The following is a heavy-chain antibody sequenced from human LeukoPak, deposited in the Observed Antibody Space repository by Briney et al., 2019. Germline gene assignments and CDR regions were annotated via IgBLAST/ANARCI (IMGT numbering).Heavy chain of an antibody. CDR1: GYTFTDYY. D-gene: IGHD3-22*01. V-gene: IGHV1-2*02. J-gene: IGHJ4*02. Sequence: ASVKVSCKASGYTFTDYYMHWVRQAPGQGLEWMGWINPNSGGTDYAQKFQGRVPMTRDTSINTAYMEVSRLTSDDTAVYYCAKVGSNGYYYLNFDSWGQGTLVTVSS. CDR2: INPNSGGT. CDR3: AKVGSNGYYYLNFDS.